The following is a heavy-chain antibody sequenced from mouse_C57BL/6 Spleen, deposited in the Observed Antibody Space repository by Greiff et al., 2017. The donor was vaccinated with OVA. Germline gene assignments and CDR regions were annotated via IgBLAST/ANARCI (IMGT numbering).Heavy chain of an antibody. D-gene: IGHD2-4*01. CDR1: GFTFSDAW. CDR2: IRNKANNHAT. V-gene: IGHV6-6*01. J-gene: IGHJ1*03. Sequence: EVKVVESGGGLVQPGGSMKLSCAASGFTFSDAWMDWVRQSPEKGLEWVAEIRNKANNHATYYAESVKGRFTISKADSKSSVYRKMNSIRAEDTGIDYGARQKAYDYDGDFDVWGTGTTVTVSS. CDR3: ARQKAYDYDGDFDV.